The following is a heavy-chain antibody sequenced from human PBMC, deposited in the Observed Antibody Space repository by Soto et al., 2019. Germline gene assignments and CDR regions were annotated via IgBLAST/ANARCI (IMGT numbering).Heavy chain of an antibody. CDR1: GFTFSTYG. CDR2: ISYDGGSK. CDR3: AKEQLAMTVVVADYFDS. Sequence: QVQLVESGGGVVQPGKSLRLSCAASGFTFSTYGSHWVRQAPGKGLEWEALISYDGGSKYYGDSVKGRFIISRDNSHNTVSLQMNSLRADDTAVYFCAKEQLAMTVVVADYFDSWGQGTLVTVSS. D-gene: IGHD3-22*01. J-gene: IGHJ4*02. V-gene: IGHV3-30*18.